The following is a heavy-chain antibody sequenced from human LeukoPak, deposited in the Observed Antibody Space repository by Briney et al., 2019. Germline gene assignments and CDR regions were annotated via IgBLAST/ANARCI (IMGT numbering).Heavy chain of an antibody. CDR3: ATLGVDTAMVPYYYYGMDV. CDR1: GYTLTELS. D-gene: IGHD5-18*01. V-gene: IGHV1-24*01. CDR2: FDPEDGET. J-gene: IGHJ6*02. Sequence: GASVKVSCRVSGYTLTELSMHWVRQAPGKGLEWMGGFDPEDGETIYAQKFQGRVTMTEDTSTDTAYMELSSLRSEDTAVYYCATLGVDTAMVPYYYYGMDVWGQGTTVTVSS.